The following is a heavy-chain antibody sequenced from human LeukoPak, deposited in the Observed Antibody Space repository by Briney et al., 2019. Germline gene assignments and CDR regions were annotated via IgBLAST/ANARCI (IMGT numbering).Heavy chain of an antibody. J-gene: IGHJ4*02. CDR3: ARDLAYCGGDCYSSDYFDY. CDR1: GLTFSYYS. CDR2: ISSSSSTI. V-gene: IGHV3-48*01. Sequence: GGSLRLSCAASGLTFSYYSMNWVRQAPGKGLEWVSYISSSSSTIYYADSVKGRFTISRDNAKNSLYLQMNSLRAEDTAVYYCARDLAYCGGDCYSSDYFDYWGQGTLVTVSS. D-gene: IGHD2-21*02.